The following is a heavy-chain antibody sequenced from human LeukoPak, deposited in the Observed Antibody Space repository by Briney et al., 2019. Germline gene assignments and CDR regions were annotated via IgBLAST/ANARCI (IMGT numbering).Heavy chain of an antibody. V-gene: IGHV3-9*01. D-gene: IGHD6-13*01. CDR3: AKDGYSSSKIRRYYYYYYDMDV. CDR2: ISWNSGSI. CDR1: GFTFDDYA. J-gene: IGHJ6*03. Sequence: GGSLRLSCAASGFTFDDYAMHWVRQAPGKGLEWVSGISWNSGSIGYADSVKGRFTISRDNAKNSLYLQMNSLRAEDTALYYCAKDGYSSSKIRRYYYYYYDMDVWGKGTTVTVSS.